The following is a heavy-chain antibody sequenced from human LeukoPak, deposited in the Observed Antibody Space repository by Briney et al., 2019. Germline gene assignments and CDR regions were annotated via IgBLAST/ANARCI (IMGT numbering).Heavy chain of an antibody. CDR2: INHSGST. V-gene: IGHV4-34*01. D-gene: IGHD3-10*01. CDR3: ARGPASKYYYAPRDSYYGMDV. Sequence: SETLSLTCAVYGGSFSGYYWSWIRQPPGKGLEWIGEINHSGSTNYNPSLKSRVTISVDTSKNQFSLKLSSVTAADTAVYYCARGPASKYYYAPRDSYYGMDVWGEGTTVTVSS. CDR1: GGSFSGYY. J-gene: IGHJ6*04.